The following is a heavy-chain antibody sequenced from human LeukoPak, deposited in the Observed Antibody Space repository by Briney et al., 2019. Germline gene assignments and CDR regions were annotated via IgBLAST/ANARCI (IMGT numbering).Heavy chain of an antibody. CDR1: GFTFSSYS. D-gene: IGHD2-2*02. CDR3: ARCCSSTSCYTKIAARPGYYYYGMDV. CDR2: ISSSSSYI. J-gene: IGHJ6*02. V-gene: IGHV3-21*01. Sequence: PGGSLRLSCAASGFTFSSYSMNWVRQAPGKGLEWVSSISSSSSYIYYADSVKGRFTISRDNAKNSLYLQMNSLRVEDTAVYYCARCCSSTSCYTKIAARPGYYYYGMDVWGQGTTVTVSS.